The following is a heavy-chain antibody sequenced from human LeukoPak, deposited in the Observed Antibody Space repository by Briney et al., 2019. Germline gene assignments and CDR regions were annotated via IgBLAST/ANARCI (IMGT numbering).Heavy chain of an antibody. CDR1: GGSISSYY. D-gene: IGHD3-3*01. CDR3: ARATYDFWSGYPSYFDY. V-gene: IGHV4-59*01. CDR2: IYYSGST. Sequence: SETLSLTCTVSGGSISSYYWSWIRQPPGKGLEWIGYIYYSGSTNYNPSLKSRVTISVDTSKNQFSLKLSSVTAADTAVYYCARATYDFWSGYPSYFDYWGQGTLVTVSS. J-gene: IGHJ4*02.